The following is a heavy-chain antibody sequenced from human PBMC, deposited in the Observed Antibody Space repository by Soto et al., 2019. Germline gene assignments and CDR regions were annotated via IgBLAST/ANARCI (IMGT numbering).Heavy chain of an antibody. J-gene: IGHJ3*01. Sequence: EVQLLETGGGLVQPGGSLRLSCTASGFTFSTYAMSWVRQAPGEGLAWVSSISENGVYTDYADSVKGRFTISRDNSKNTLYVQMTSLRAEDTAVYYCAKETSPNTYYTFDFWGQGTMVTVSS. CDR2: ISENGVYT. CDR1: GFTFSTYA. D-gene: IGHD1-26*01. CDR3: AKETSPNTYYTFDF. V-gene: IGHV3-23*01.